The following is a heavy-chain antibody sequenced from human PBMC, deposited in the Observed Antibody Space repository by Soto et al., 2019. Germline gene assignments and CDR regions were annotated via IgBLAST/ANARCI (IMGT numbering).Heavy chain of an antibody. D-gene: IGHD3-3*01. CDR2: IYYSGST. CDR3: ARELVEQSITIFGVVNPLSYGMDV. CDR1: GGSVSSGSYY. Sequence: PSETLSLTCTVSGGSVSSGSYYWSWIRQPPGKGLEWIGYIYYSGSTSYNPSLKSRVTISVDTSKNQFSLKLSSVTAADTAVYYYARELVEQSITIFGVVNPLSYGMDVWGQGTTVTVSS. V-gene: IGHV4-61*01. J-gene: IGHJ6*02.